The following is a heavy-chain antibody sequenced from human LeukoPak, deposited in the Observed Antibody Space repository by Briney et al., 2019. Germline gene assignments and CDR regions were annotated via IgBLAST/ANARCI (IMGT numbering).Heavy chain of an antibody. Sequence: GASVKVSCKASGGTFSSYAISWVRQAPGQGLEWMGGIIPIFGTANYAQKFQGRVTITADKSTSTAYMELSSLRSEDTAVYYCARGGVRTFRGTLGYYYYGMDVWGKGTTVTVSS. J-gene: IGHJ6*04. CDR1: GGTFSSYA. D-gene: IGHD3-16*01. V-gene: IGHV1-69*06. CDR2: IIPIFGTA. CDR3: ARGGVRTFRGTLGYYYYGMDV.